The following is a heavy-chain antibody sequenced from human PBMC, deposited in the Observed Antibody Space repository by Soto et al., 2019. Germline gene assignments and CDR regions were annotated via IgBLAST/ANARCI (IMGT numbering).Heavy chain of an antibody. CDR1: GYSFTSFG. D-gene: IGHD3-3*01. CDR2: ISGYDGKA. J-gene: IGHJ6*02. CDR3: ARRSRGKNHCYEAYFYDMDV. V-gene: IGHV1-18*01. Sequence: QVHLVQSGPEVKKPGASVKVACKASGYSFTSFGISWVRQAPGQGLEWVGWISGYDGKANYAQKYQGRVAMGTDTSTTTAYMELRSLRSDDTGVYVCARRSRGKNHCYEAYFYDMDVWGQGTTVTVSS.